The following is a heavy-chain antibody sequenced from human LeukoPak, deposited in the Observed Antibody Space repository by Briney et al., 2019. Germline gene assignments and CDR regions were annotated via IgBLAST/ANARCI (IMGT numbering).Heavy chain of an antibody. J-gene: IGHJ5*02. Sequence: PSETLSLTCTVSGGSISSGFYYWSWIRQPAGKGLEWIGRIYTSGSTNYNPSLKSRISISVDTSKNQFSLKLTSVTAADTAVYYCARLELPANWFDPWGQGTLVTVSS. V-gene: IGHV4-61*02. CDR1: GGSISSGFYY. D-gene: IGHD1-7*01. CDR2: IYTSGST. CDR3: ARLELPANWFDP.